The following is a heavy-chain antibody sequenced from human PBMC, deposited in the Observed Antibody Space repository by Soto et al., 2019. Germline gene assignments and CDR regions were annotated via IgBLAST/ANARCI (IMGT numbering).Heavy chain of an antibody. Sequence: QVHLVESGGVVVQPGTSLRLSCAASGFTISTHGMHWVRQAPGKGLEWVANIWYDGSNKFYADSVKGRFTISKDNSKNTLYVQMNSLRAEDTAVYYCAAATTWNFHFHYWGQGTQVTVSS. D-gene: IGHD1-7*01. CDR2: IWYDGSNK. CDR1: GFTISTHG. J-gene: IGHJ4*02. V-gene: IGHV3-33*01. CDR3: AAATTWNFHFHY.